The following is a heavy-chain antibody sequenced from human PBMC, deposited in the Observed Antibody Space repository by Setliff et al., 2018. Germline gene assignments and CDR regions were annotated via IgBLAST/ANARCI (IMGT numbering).Heavy chain of an antibody. Sequence: PSETLSLTCTVSGGSLRDSAIFWGWTRQPPGKGLEWIGSTYYNGDTYYNPSLKSRVTKSIDTSRNQFSLELRSVTVADTATYYCVRPGGTTVVARHFDYWGSGILVTVSS. CDR1: GGSLRDSAIF. V-gene: IGHV4-39*01. CDR2: TYYNGDT. D-gene: IGHD2-15*01. CDR3: VRPGGTTVVARHFDY. J-gene: IGHJ4*01.